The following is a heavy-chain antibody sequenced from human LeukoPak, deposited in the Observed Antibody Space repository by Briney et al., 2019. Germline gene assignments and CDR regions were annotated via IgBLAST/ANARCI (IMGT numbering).Heavy chain of an antibody. J-gene: IGHJ4*02. D-gene: IGHD6-13*01. V-gene: IGHV3-66*01. CDR1: GFTVSSSY. CDR2: IYSGGST. CDR3: ARAPYSISWYFDY. Sequence: GGSLRLSCAASGFTVSSSYMTRVRQAPGKGLEWVSVIYSGGSTHYAGSVKGRFTISRDNSKNTVYLQMNSLRAEDTAVYHCARAPYSISWYFDYWGQGTLVTVSS.